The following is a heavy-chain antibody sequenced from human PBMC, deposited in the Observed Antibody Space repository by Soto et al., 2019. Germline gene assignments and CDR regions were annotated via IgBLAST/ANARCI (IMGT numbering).Heavy chain of an antibody. V-gene: IGHV3-21*01. CDR1: GFTFSFSI. Sequence: GGALRLSCVASGFTFSFSIMNWVCQAPGKGLEWVSSISSSSDYIYYADSVKGRFTVSRDNAKNALYLQMNSLRAEDTAVYYCARDGSGWSRDCWGQGTLVTVSS. CDR3: ARDGSGWSRDC. D-gene: IGHD6-19*01. J-gene: IGHJ4*02. CDR2: ISSSSDYI.